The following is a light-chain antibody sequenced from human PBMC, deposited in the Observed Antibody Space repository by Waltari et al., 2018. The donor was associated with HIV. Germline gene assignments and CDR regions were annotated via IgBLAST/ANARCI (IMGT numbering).Light chain of an antibody. V-gene: IGLV1-47*01. CDR3: AAWDDSLRGHVV. J-gene: IGLJ2*01. CDR1: RSNIGSNF. Sequence: QSVLTQPPSASATPGQRVTISCSGTRSNIGSNFVFWYQQFPGTAPKLPMDKNNKRFSGVPYQLSGSKCGTSAALSISGLRSDDEAVYYCAAWDDSLRGHVVFGGGTNLTV. CDR2: KNN.